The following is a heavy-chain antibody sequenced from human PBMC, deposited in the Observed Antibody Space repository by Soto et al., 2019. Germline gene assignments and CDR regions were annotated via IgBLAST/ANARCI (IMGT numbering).Heavy chain of an antibody. CDR2: IWNDGNGY. Sequence: GGSLSLSCAASGFTFNNYGMHWVRQAPGKGLEWVAVIWNDGNGYYYANSAKGRFTISRDNSKNTLYLQMNSLRAEDTAVYYCAREGYDSSGYYGAGLYYYYYYGMDVWGQGTTVTVSS. CDR3: AREGYDSSGYYGAGLYYYYYYGMDV. J-gene: IGHJ6*02. CDR1: GFTFNNYG. D-gene: IGHD3-22*01. V-gene: IGHV3-33*01.